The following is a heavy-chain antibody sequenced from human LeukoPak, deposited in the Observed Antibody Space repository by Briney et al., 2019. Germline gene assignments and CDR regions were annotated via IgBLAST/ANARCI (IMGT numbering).Heavy chain of an antibody. CDR3: ARAGLPRGGSYSKRSYYYMDV. CDR2: MNPNSGNT. Sequence: ASVKVSCKASGYTFTSYDINWVRQATGQGLEWMVWMNPNSGNTGYAQKFQGRVTMTRNTSISTAYMELSSLRSEDTALYYCARAGLPRGGSYSKRSYYYMDVWGKGTTVTVSS. J-gene: IGHJ6*03. CDR1: GYTFTSYD. D-gene: IGHD1-26*01. V-gene: IGHV1-8*01.